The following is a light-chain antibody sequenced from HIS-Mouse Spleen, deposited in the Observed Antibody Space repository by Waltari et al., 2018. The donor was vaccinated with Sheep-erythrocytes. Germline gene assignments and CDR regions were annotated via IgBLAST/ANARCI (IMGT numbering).Light chain of an antibody. CDR3: QAWDSSTAV. CDR2: QAS. CDR1: KFGDKY. Sequence: SYDLTQPPSVSVSPGQTASLTCSGDKFGDKYACWYQQKPGQSPVLVSYQASKLPSGIPVRFSGSNSGNTATLTISGTQAMDEADYYCQAWDSSTAVFGGGTKLTVL. J-gene: IGLJ2*01. V-gene: IGLV3-1*01.